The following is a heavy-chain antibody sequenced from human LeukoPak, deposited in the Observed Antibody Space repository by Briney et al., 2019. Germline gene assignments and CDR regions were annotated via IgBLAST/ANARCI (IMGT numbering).Heavy chain of an antibody. CDR2: IYYSGST. CDR1: GGSISSGDYY. J-gene: IGHJ5*02. V-gene: IGHV4-30-4*08. CDR3: ARGRGLTLVWWSDP. D-gene: IGHD2-8*02. Sequence: PSETLSLTCTVSGGSISSGDYYWSGIRQPPRKGLEWIGYIYYSGSTYYNPSLKSRVTISVDTSKNQFSLKLSSVTAADTAVYYWARGRGLTLVWWSDPWGQGTLVTVSS.